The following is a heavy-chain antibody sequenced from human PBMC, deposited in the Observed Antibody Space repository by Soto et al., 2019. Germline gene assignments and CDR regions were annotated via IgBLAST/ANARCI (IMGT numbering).Heavy chain of an antibody. CDR2: ISGSGGST. V-gene: IGHV3-23*01. CDR3: VLWPPYYFDY. CDR1: GFTFSSYA. D-gene: IGHD3-10*01. Sequence: EVQRLEAGGGLVQPGGSLRLSCAASGFTFSSYAMSWVRQAPGKGLEWVSAISGSGGSTYYADSVKGRFTISRDNDKNTLYLQMNSLRAEDTGVYYCVLWPPYYFDYWGQGTLVTFSS. J-gene: IGHJ4*02.